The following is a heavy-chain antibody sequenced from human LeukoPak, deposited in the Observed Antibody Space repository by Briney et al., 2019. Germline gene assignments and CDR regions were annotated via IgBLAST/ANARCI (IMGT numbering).Heavy chain of an antibody. D-gene: IGHD5-18*01. V-gene: IGHV4-39*01. CDR3: ASYSYLGLFFDY. Sequence: PSETLSLTCAVYGGSFSSYYWGWIRQPPGKGLEWIGSIYYSGSTYYNPSLKSRVTISVDTSKNQFSLKLSSVTAADTAVYYCASYSYLGLFFDYWGQGTLVTVSS. CDR1: GGSFSSYY. J-gene: IGHJ4*02. CDR2: IYYSGST.